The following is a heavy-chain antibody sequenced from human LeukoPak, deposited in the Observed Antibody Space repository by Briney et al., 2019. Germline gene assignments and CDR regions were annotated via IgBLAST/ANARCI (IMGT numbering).Heavy chain of an antibody. J-gene: IGHJ4*02. D-gene: IGHD3/OR15-3a*01. CDR2: ISYDGSNK. CDR3: AREDSTLALNY. CDR1: GFTFSSYA. Sequence: GSYLRLSCAASGFTFSSYAMHWVRRAPGKGLEWVAVISYDGSNKYYADSVKGRFTISRDNSKNTLYLQMNSLRAEDTAVYYCAREDSTLALNYWGQGTLVTVSS. V-gene: IGHV3-30-3*01.